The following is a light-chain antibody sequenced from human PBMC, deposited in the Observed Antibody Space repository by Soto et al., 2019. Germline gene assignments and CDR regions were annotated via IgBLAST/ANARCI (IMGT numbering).Light chain of an antibody. CDR2: DAS. CDR3: QQYYRSCT. CDR1: QSVTDW. V-gene: IGKV1-5*01. Sequence: DTQVTQSPSTLSASVGDRDTITCRASQSVTDWLAWYQQKPGKAPKLLIYDASSLQSGVPSRFSGSGSGTEFSLTISSLQPDDFATYYCQQYYRSCTFGQGTKVDIK. J-gene: IGKJ2*02.